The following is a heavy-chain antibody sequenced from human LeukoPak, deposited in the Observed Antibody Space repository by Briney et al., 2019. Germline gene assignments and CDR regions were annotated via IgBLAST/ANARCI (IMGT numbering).Heavy chain of an antibody. CDR3: ARDPPHGMDV. CDR1: GFTFSSYG. CDR2: ISYDGSNK. V-gene: IGHV3-30*03. J-gene: IGHJ6*02. Sequence: GGSLRLSCAASGFTFSSYGMHWVRQAPGKGLEWVAVISYDGSNKYYADSVKGRFTISRDNSKNTLYLQMNSLRAEDTAVYYCARDPPHGMDVWGQGTTVTVS.